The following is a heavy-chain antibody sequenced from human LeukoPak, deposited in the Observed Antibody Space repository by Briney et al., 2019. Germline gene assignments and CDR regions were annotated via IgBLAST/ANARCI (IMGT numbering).Heavy chain of an antibody. J-gene: IGHJ4*02. CDR2: ISGSGGST. CDR3: AKQYSSSWYGNYFDY. Sequence: TGGSLRLSCAASGFTFSSYAMSWVRQAPGKGLEWVSAISGSGGSTYYADSVKGRFTISRDNSKNTLYLQMNSLRAEDTAVYYCAKQYSSSWYGNYFDYWGQGTLVTVSS. D-gene: IGHD6-13*01. CDR1: GFTFSSYA. V-gene: IGHV3-23*01.